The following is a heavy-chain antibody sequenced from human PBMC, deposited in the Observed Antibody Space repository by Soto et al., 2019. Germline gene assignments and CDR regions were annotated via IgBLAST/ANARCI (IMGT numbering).Heavy chain of an antibody. Sequence: QVQLVQSGAEVKKPGASVKVSCKASGYTFTSYYMHWVRQARRQGLESMEIINPSGGSTNYAQKFQGRVTMTRDTSTSTVYLELSSLRSEDTAVYYCARDLSSYSSGWYDVWGRGTLVTVSS. CDR2: INPSGGST. V-gene: IGHV1-46*01. J-gene: IGHJ2*01. CDR3: ARDLSSYSSGWYDV. D-gene: IGHD6-19*01. CDR1: GYTFTSYY.